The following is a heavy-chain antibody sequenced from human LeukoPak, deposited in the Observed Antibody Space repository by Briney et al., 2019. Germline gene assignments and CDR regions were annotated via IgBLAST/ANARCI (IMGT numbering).Heavy chain of an antibody. V-gene: IGHV3-23*01. D-gene: IGHD6-19*01. CDR3: AKKGVGSWYYFDY. J-gene: IGHJ4*02. CDR2: ISGSGGST. Sequence: GGSLRLSCAASGFTFSSYSMNWVRQAPGKGLEWVSAISGSGGSTSYADSVKGRFTISRDNSQNTLYLQMNSLRAEDTAIYYCAKKGVGSWYYFDYWGQGTLVTVSS. CDR1: GFTFSSYS.